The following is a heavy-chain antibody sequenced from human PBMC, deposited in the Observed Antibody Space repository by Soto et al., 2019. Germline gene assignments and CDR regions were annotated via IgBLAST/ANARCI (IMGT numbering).Heavy chain of an antibody. Sequence: QVQLQESGPGLVKPSQTLSLTCTVSGGSNSSGDYYWSWIRQPPGKGLEWIGYIYYSGITYYNPSLKSRVTISVDTPKNHFSLKLSAVTAADTAVYYCARVGSSIATRPFEYWGQGTLVNVSS. J-gene: IGHJ4*02. CDR2: IYYSGIT. D-gene: IGHD6-6*01. CDR3: ARVGSSIATRPFEY. V-gene: IGHV4-30-4*01. CDR1: GGSNSSGDYY.